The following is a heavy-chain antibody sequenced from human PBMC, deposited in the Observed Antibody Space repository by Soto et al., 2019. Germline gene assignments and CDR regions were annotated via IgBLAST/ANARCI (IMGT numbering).Heavy chain of an antibody. J-gene: IGHJ6*02. V-gene: IGHV1-69*13. CDR2: IIPIFGTA. D-gene: IGHD2-8*01. Sequence: EASVKVSCKASGYTFTSYGISWVRQAPGQGLEWMGGIIPIFGTANYAQKFQGRVTITADESTSTAYMELSSLRSEDTAVYYCARDGYCTNGVCYNYYYYGMDVWGQGTTVTVSS. CDR1: GYTFTSYG. CDR3: ARDGYCTNGVCYNYYYYGMDV.